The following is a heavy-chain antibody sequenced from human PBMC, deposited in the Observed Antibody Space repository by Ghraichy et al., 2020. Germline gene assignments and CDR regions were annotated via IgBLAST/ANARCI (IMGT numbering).Heavy chain of an antibody. J-gene: IGHJ4*02. CDR2: ISGDGRTT. CDR3: ARSGPYYSDY. CDR1: GFTFSGYA. Sequence: GGSLRLSCATSGFTFSGYAMSWVRQAPGRGLECVSSISGDGRTTLYADAVKGRFTISRDSSKNTLYLQMSSLRAEDTALYYCARSGPYYSDYWGQGTLVTVSS. V-gene: IGHV3-23*01. D-gene: IGHD6-25*01.